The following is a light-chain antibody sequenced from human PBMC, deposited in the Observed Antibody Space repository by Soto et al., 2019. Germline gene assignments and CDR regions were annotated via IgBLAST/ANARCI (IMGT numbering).Light chain of an antibody. CDR2: GAS. J-gene: IGKJ1*01. CDR3: QQYGSSPPVT. Sequence: EIVLTQSPATLSLSPGERATLSCRASQSVGSSYLAWYQQKPGQAPRLLIYGASSRATGIPDRFSGSGSGTDFTLTISRLEPEDFAVYYCQQYGSSPPVTFGQGTKVDIK. V-gene: IGKV3-20*01. CDR1: QSVGSSY.